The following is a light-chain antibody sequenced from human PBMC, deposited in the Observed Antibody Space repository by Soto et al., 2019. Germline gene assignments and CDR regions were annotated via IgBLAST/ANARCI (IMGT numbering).Light chain of an antibody. CDR1: QSVGSN. CDR3: QQCNNWPKT. J-gene: IGKJ1*01. Sequence: EIVMTQSPDTLSVSPGETATLSCRASQSVGSNLAWYQQKPGQPPRLLISDASTRAAGLPARFSGSGSGTEFTLTISSLQSEDFAVYYCQQCNNWPKTFGQGTKVEIK. CDR2: DAS. V-gene: IGKV3-15*01.